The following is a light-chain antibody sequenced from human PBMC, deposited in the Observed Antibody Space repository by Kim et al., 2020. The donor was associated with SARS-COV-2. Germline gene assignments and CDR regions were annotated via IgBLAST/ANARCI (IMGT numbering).Light chain of an antibody. Sequence: VSPGQTASITCSGDKLGDKFACWYQQKPGQSPVLVIYQDSKRPSGIPERFSGSNSGNTATLTISGTQAMDEADYYCQAWDSSTVVFGGGTQLNV. CDR2: QDS. CDR3: QAWDSSTVV. J-gene: IGLJ2*01. V-gene: IGLV3-1*01. CDR1: KLGDKF.